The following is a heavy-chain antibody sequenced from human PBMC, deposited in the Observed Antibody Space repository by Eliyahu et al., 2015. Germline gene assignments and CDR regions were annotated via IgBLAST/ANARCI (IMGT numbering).Heavy chain of an antibody. J-gene: IGHJ4*02. CDR1: GFTXXSYA. CDR3: AKGKSGYRHSLWFGDSVRYFDY. Sequence: EVQLLESGGGLVQPGGSLRLSCAASGFTXXSYAMSWVRXAPGKGLEWVSAISGSGGSTYYADSVKGRFTISRDNSKNTLYLQMNSLRAEDTAVYYCAKGKSGYRHSLWFGDSVRYFDYWGQGTLVTVSS. D-gene: IGHD3-10*01. CDR2: ISGSGGST. V-gene: IGHV3-23*01.